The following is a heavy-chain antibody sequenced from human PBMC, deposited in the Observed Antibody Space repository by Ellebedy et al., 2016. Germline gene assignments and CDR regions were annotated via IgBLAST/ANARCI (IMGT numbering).Heavy chain of an antibody. Sequence: GGSLRLSCAASGFTVSSNYMSWVRQAPGKGLGWVSSISSTAAYIYYRDSVKGRFTISRDNAKNSLYLQMNSLRAEDTAVYYCARTRAASPYYFDYWGQGTLVTVSS. V-gene: IGHV3-21*01. CDR2: ISSTAAYI. D-gene: IGHD5-18*01. CDR1: GFTVSSNY. CDR3: ARTRAASPYYFDY. J-gene: IGHJ4*02.